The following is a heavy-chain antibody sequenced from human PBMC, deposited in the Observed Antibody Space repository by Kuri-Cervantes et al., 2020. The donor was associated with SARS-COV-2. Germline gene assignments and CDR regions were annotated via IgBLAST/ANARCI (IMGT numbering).Heavy chain of an antibody. CDR3: ARGGRYYFDY. D-gene: IGHD1-26*01. CDR1: GFTFSSNS. Sequence: LTCLASGFTFSSNSMNWVRQAPGKGLEWVSYISGSGFSIYYADSLKGRFTISRDNAKNSLYLQMNSLTAEDTAVYYCARGGRYYFDYGGGGSLVTVSS. J-gene: IGHJ4*02. CDR2: ISGSGFSI. V-gene: IGHV3-48*01.